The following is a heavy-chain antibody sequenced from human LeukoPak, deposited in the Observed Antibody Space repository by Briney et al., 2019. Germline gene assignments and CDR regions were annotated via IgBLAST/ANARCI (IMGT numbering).Heavy chain of an antibody. CDR3: ARERSGWYRDY. V-gene: IGHV3-48*02. CDR1: GFTFSSYS. Sequence: GGSLRLSCAASGFTFSSYSMNWVRQAPGKGLEWLSYISHNSNTIYYADSLKGRFTISRDNAKNSLNLQMNSLRDEDTAVYYCARERSGWYRDYWGQGTLVTVSS. CDR2: ISHNSNTI. D-gene: IGHD6-19*01. J-gene: IGHJ4*02.